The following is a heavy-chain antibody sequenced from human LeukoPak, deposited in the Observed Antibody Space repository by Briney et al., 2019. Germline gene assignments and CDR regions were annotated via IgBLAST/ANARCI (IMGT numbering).Heavy chain of an antibody. CDR3: ARHRSRIDFWSGYSDAFDI. CDR1: GGSISSYY. V-gene: IGHV4-59*08. D-gene: IGHD3-3*01. Sequence: PSETLSLTCTASGGSISSYYWSWIRQPPGKGLEWIGYIYYSGNTNYNLSLKSRGTIPVDTAKNQYSLMLSSVAAANTAVYCCARHRSRIDFWSGYSDAFDIWGQRTIVTVSS. J-gene: IGHJ3*02. CDR2: IYYSGNT.